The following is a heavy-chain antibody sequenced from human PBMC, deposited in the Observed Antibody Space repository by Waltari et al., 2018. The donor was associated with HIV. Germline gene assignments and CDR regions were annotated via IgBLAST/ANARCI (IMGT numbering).Heavy chain of an antibody. Sequence: QVQLVESGGGVVQPGRSLRLSCAASGFTFSSYAMHWVRQAPGKGLEWVAVISYDGSNKYYADSVKGRFTISRDNSKNTLYLQMNSLRAEDTAVYYCARGGKYYDSSGYWSYFDYWGQGTLVTVSS. V-gene: IGHV3-30*01. CDR2: ISYDGSNK. D-gene: IGHD3-22*01. J-gene: IGHJ4*02. CDR3: ARGGKYYDSSGYWSYFDY. CDR1: GFTFSSYA.